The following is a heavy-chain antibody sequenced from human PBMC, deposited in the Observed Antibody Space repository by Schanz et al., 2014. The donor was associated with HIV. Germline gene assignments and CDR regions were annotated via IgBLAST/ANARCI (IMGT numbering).Heavy chain of an antibody. V-gene: IGHV1-46*01. CDR2: INPTGGTT. CDR3: ARDYYDSSAYYPPAWYTFDI. D-gene: IGHD3-22*01. J-gene: IGHJ3*02. Sequence: QEQLVQSGAEVKKPGASVKVSCKAFGYTFTSSYMHWVRLAPGQGLEWMGIINPTGGTTAYAEKFQGRVTMTRDTSTSTVYMELSNLGSGDAAVYFCARDYYDSSAYYPPAWYTFDIWGPGTQVTVSS. CDR1: GYTFTSSY.